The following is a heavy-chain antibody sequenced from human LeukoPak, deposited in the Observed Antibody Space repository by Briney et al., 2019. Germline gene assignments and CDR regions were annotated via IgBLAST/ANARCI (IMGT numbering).Heavy chain of an antibody. CDR3: ARDRGIVIEPAVYGMDV. V-gene: IGHV4-31*03. J-gene: IGHJ6*02. CDR1: GGSISSVGYY. D-gene: IGHD2-2*01. CDR2: IFYSGST. Sequence: SETLSLTCSVSGGSISSVGYYWSWIRQLPGKGLEWIGYIFYSGSTHYNPSLRSRVTISIDTSKNQSSLNLSSVTAADTAVYYCARDRGIVIEPAVYGMDVWGHGTTYTVSS.